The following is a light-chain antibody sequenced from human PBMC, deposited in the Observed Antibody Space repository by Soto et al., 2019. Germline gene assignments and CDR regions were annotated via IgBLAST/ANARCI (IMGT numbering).Light chain of an antibody. Sequence: DIQVNKYPSTLSASVGDRVTITCRASESIKGWLAWYQQKPGKAPKLLIYDASSLKGGVPSRFSGSGSGTEFTLTISSLQPDDFATYYCQQYNNHWTFGQGTKVDIK. CDR1: ESIKGW. J-gene: IGKJ1*01. CDR2: DAS. V-gene: IGKV1-5*01. CDR3: QQYNNHWT.